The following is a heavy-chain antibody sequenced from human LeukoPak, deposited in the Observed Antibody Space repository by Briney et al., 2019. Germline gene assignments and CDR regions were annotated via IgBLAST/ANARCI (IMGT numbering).Heavy chain of an antibody. Sequence: GGSLRLSCAISGFTSTTAWMTWVRQAPGKGLEWVADIRQDGSDEYYVDSVKGRFIISRDNAKKSVSLHMNNLRAEDTAVYYCARRPFGADYWGQGTLVTVSS. V-gene: IGHV3-7*01. J-gene: IGHJ4*02. CDR3: ARRPFGADY. D-gene: IGHD3-10*01. CDR2: IRQDGSDE. CDR1: GFTSTTAW.